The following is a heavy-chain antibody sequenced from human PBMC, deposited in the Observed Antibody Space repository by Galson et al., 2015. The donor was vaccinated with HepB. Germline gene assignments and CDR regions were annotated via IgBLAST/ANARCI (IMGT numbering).Heavy chain of an antibody. CDR2: ISSSSSYI. Sequence: SLRLSCAASGFTFSSYAMHWVRQAPGKGLEWVSSISSSSSYIYYADSVKGRFTISRDNAKNSLYLQMNSLRAEDTAVYYCAKGDCSGGSCYFDYWGQGTLVTVSS. CDR3: AKGDCSGGSCYFDY. J-gene: IGHJ4*02. V-gene: IGHV3-21*01. D-gene: IGHD2-15*01. CDR1: GFTFSSYA.